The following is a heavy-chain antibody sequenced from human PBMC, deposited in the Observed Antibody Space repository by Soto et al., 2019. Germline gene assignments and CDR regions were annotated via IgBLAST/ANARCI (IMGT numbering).Heavy chain of an antibody. J-gene: IGHJ6*02. CDR1: GFTFSSYS. CDR2: ISSSSSYI. CDR3: ARWVSSSWYGGLDYYYGMDV. Sequence: PGGSLRLSCAASGFTFSSYSMNWVRQAPGKGLEWVSSISSSSSYIYYADSVKGRFTISRDNAKNSLYLQMNSLRAEDTAVYYCARWVSSSWYGGLDYYYGMDVWGQGTTVTVSS. V-gene: IGHV3-21*01. D-gene: IGHD6-13*01.